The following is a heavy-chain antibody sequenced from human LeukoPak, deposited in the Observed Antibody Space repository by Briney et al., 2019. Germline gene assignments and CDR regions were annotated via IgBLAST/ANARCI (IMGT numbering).Heavy chain of an antibody. CDR2: INPSGGST. J-gene: IGHJ4*02. Sequence: ASVKVPCKASGYTFTSYYMHWVRRAPGQGLEWMGIINPSGGSTSYAQKFQGRVTMTRDTSTSTVYMELSSLRSEDTAVYYCARVYSSSGCFDYWGQGTLVTVSS. CDR1: GYTFTSYY. V-gene: IGHV1-46*01. CDR3: ARVYSSSGCFDY. D-gene: IGHD6-6*01.